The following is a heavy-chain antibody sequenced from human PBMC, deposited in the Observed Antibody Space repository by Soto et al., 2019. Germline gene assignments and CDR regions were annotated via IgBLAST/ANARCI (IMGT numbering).Heavy chain of an antibody. CDR2: IVVGSGNT. CDR1: GFTFTSSA. Sequence: SVKVSCKASGFTFTSSAMQWVRQARGQRLEWIGWIVVGSGNTNYAQKFQERVTITRDMSTSTAYMELSSLRSEDTAVYYCAADPPRDGYNQGWYFALWGRGTLVTVSS. D-gene: IGHD5-12*01. J-gene: IGHJ2*01. V-gene: IGHV1-58*02. CDR3: AADPPRDGYNQGWYFAL.